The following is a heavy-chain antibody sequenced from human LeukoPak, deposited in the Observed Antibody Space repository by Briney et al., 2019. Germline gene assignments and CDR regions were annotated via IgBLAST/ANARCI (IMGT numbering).Heavy chain of an antibody. CDR2: IKQDGSEK. D-gene: IGHD3-10*01. V-gene: IGHV3-7*01. CDR1: GFTFSGYW. CDR3: ARELYGSGSYFYYYYGMDV. Sequence: GGSLRLSCAASGFTFSGYWMSCVRQAPGKGLEWVANIKQDGSEKYYVDSVKGRFTISRDNAKNSLYLQMNSLRAEDTAVYYCARELYGSGSYFYYYYGMDVWGQGTTVTVSS. J-gene: IGHJ6*02.